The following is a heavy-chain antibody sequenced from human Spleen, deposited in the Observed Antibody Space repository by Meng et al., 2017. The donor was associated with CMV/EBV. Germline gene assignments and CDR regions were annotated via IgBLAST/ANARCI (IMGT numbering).Heavy chain of an antibody. Sequence: GGSLRLSCAASGITFSISAMNWVRQRPGKGLEWVSTLSRRSIIYYADSVKGRFTISRDYARNSLYLQMDSLSAEDTAVYFCATSIQKFGIFDNWGQGTLVTVSS. V-gene: IGHV3-21*03. CDR3: ATSIQKFGIFDN. D-gene: IGHD3-16*01. CDR2: LSRRSII. CDR1: GITFSISA. J-gene: IGHJ4*02.